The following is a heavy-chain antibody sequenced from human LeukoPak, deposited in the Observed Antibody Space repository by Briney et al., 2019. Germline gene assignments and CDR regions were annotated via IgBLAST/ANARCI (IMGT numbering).Heavy chain of an antibody. Sequence: SETLSLTCTVSGYSISSGYYWGWIRQPPGKGLGWIGSIYHSGRTYYNPSLKSRVTISVDTSKNQFSLKLSSVTAADTAVYYCARDRIAVAGYFDYWGQGTLVTVSS. V-gene: IGHV4-38-2*02. CDR2: IYHSGRT. CDR1: GYSISSGYY. CDR3: ARDRIAVAGYFDY. J-gene: IGHJ4*02. D-gene: IGHD6-19*01.